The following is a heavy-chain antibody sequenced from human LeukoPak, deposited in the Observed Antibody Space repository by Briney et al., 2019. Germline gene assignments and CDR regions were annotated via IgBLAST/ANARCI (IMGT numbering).Heavy chain of an antibody. CDR2: INWNGGST. D-gene: IGHD3-22*01. J-gene: IGHJ6*03. CDR1: GFTFDDYG. Sequence: GSLRLSCAASGFTFDDYGMSWVRQAPGKGLEWVSGINWNGGSTGYADSVKGRFTISRDNAKNSLYLQMNSLRAEDTALYYCARDQLYIVGVIGNYYYYYMDVWGKGTTVTVSS. V-gene: IGHV3-20*04. CDR3: ARDQLYIVGVIGNYYYYYMDV.